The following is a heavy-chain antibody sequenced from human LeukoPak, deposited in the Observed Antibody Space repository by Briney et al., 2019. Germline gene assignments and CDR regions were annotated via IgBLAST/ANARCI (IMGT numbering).Heavy chain of an antibody. CDR2: IWYDGSNK. J-gene: IGHJ3*02. CDR1: GFTFSSSG. Sequence: GGSLRLSCSASGFTFSSSGMHWVRQAPGKGLEWVAVIWYDGSNKYYADSVKGRFTISRDNSKNTLYLQMNSLRAEDTAVYYCAREIVVASLPDAFDIWGQGTMVTVSS. D-gene: IGHD1-26*01. CDR3: AREIVVASLPDAFDI. V-gene: IGHV3-33*01.